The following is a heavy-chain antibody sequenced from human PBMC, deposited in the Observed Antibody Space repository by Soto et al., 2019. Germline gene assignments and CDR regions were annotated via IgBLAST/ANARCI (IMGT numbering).Heavy chain of an antibody. Sequence: GGSLRLSCAASEFSFSSYALNWVRQAPGKGLEWVSAISATGTTTYYADSVKGRFTISRDNSKRILFLQMDSLSPEDTAVYYCATYSSPFDYGGQGTLVTVSA. CDR3: ATYSSPFDY. CDR1: EFSFSSYA. V-gene: IGHV3-23*01. CDR2: ISATGTTT. J-gene: IGHJ4*02. D-gene: IGHD6-13*01.